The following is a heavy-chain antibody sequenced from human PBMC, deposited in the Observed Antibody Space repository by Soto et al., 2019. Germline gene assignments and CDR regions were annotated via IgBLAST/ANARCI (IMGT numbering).Heavy chain of an antibody. Sequence: QAQIVQSGAEVKKPGASVRISCKTSGYTFTTYYVHWLRQAPGQRLEWVGWINPANDNTRYSQRFHDRVTITRDTSATTVYLELRSLRSEDTAIYYCAKDGGLTETAPPVCWFDPWGQGTLVTVSS. CDR2: INPANDNT. CDR1: GYTFTTYY. CDR3: AKDGGLTETAPPVCWFDP. D-gene: IGHD5-18*01. V-gene: IGHV1-3*01. J-gene: IGHJ5*02.